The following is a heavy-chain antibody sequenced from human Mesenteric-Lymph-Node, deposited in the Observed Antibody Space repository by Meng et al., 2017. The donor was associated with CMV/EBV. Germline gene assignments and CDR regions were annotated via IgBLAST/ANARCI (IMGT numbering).Heavy chain of an antibody. V-gene: IGHV1-18*01. Sequence: ASVKVSCQASGYTFPNYAISWVRQAPGQGLEWMGWITAYNGNTKYAQKFQGRGTMTTDTSTTTAVMELRSLRSDDTAVYYCARETGVGTTSGPTTYHFDYWGQGTLVTVSS. J-gene: IGHJ4*02. CDR2: ITAYNGNT. CDR3: ARETGVGTTSGPTTYHFDY. D-gene: IGHD1/OR15-1a*01. CDR1: GYTFPNYA.